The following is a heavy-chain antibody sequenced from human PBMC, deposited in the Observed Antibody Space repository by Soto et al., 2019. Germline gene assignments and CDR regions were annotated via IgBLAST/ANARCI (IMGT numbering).Heavy chain of an antibody. J-gene: IGHJ5*02. V-gene: IGHV4-31*03. CDR2: IYYSGST. D-gene: IGHD3-3*01. Sequence: QVQLQESGPGLVKPSQTLSLTCTVSGGSISSGGYYWSWIRQHPGKGLEWIGYIYYSGSTYYNPSLKSRVTISVDTSKNQFSLKLSSVTAADTAVYYCARYVGISMTIFGVVNWFDPWGQGTLVTVSS. CDR3: ARYVGISMTIFGVVNWFDP. CDR1: GGSISSGGYY.